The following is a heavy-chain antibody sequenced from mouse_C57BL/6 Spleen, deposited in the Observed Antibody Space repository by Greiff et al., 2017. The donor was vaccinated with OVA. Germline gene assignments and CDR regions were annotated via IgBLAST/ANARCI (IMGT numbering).Heavy chain of an antibody. CDR1: GYTFTDYY. CDR2: LGPGSGST. J-gene: IGHJ4*01. CDR3: ADYGSSYGAMDY. V-gene: IGHV1-77*01. D-gene: IGHD1-1*01. Sequence: QVTLKVSGAELVKPGASVKISCKASGYTFTDYYINWVKQRPGQGLEWIGKLGPGSGSTYYNEKFKGKATLTADKSSSTAYMQRSSLTSEDSAVYFCADYGSSYGAMDYWGQGTSVTVSS.